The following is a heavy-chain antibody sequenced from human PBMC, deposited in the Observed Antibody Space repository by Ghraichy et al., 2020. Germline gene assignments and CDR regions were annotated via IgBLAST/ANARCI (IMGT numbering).Heavy chain of an antibody. CDR3: ARGRSFYSSSWKYNWFDP. D-gene: IGHD6-13*01. J-gene: IGHJ5*02. CDR1: GGSFSGYY. CDR2: INHSGST. Sequence: SETLSLTCAVYGGSFSGYYWSWIRQPPGKGLEWIGEINHSGSTNYNPSLKSRVTISVDTSKNQFSLKLSSVTAADTAVYDCARGRSFYSSSWKYNWFDPWGQGTLVTVSS. V-gene: IGHV4-34*01.